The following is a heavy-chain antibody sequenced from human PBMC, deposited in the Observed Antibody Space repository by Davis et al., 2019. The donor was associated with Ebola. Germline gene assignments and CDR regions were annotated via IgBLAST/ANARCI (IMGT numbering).Heavy chain of an antibody. Sequence: GESLKISCAASGFTFSTYAMGWVRQAPGKGLEWVANIKQDGSEKYYVDSVKGRFTISRDNAKNSLYLQINSLRAEDTAVYYCAKYRGWDFDYWGQGTLVTVSS. CDR3: AKYRGWDFDY. CDR1: GFTFSTYA. D-gene: IGHD2-2*01. J-gene: IGHJ4*02. CDR2: IKQDGSEK. V-gene: IGHV3-7*01.